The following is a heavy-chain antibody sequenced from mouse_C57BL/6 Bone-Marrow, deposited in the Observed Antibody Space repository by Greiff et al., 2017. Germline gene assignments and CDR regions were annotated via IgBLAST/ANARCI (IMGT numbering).Heavy chain of an antibody. CDR2: ISSGGSYT. CDR1: GFTFSSYG. CDR3: ARHAITTLFDY. J-gene: IGHJ2*01. Sequence: EVKLVESGGDLVKPGGSLKLSCAASGFTFSSYGMSWVRQTPDKRLEWVATISSGGSYTYYPDSVKGRFTISRDNAKNTLYLQMSSLKSEDTAMYYCARHAITTLFDYWGQGTTLTVSS. D-gene: IGHD1-1*01. V-gene: IGHV5-6*01.